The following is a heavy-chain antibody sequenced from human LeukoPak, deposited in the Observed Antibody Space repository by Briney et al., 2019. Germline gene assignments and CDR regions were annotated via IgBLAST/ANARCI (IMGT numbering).Heavy chain of an antibody. CDR2: ISDSGGST. Sequence: GGSLRLSCAASGFTFSSYAMGWVRQAPGKGLEWVSGISDSGGSTYYADSVKGRFTISRDNSKNTLYLQMNSLRAEDTAVYYCAKDRGYNFDYPFDYWGQGTLSPSPQ. CDR3: AKDRGYNFDYPFDY. V-gene: IGHV3-23*01. D-gene: IGHD5-24*01. J-gene: IGHJ4*02. CDR1: GFTFSSYA.